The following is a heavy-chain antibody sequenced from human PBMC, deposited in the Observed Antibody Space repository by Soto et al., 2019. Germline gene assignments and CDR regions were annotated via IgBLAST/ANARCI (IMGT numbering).Heavy chain of an antibody. CDR3: AKGNPHYYDKPRY. Sequence: PGGSLRLSCAASGFTFSSYGMHWVRQAPGKGLEWVAVISYDGSNKYYADSVKGRFTISRDNSKNTLYLQMNSLRAEDTAVYYCAKGNPHYYDKPRYWGQGTLVTVSS. CDR1: GFTFSSYG. CDR2: ISYDGSNK. J-gene: IGHJ4*02. D-gene: IGHD3-22*01. V-gene: IGHV3-30*18.